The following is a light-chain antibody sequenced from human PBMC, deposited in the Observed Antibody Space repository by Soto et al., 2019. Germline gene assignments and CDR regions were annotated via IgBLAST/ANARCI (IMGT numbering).Light chain of an antibody. CDR1: QDINIY. Sequence: DIQMTQSPSSLFASVGDRVTITCQATQDINIYLNWYQQKPGKAPKLLIYAASSLQSGVPSRFSGSGSGTGFTFTISSLQPEDFATYYCQQYESLPLTFGQGTRLEIK. CDR2: AAS. V-gene: IGKV1-33*01. J-gene: IGKJ5*01. CDR3: QQYESLPLT.